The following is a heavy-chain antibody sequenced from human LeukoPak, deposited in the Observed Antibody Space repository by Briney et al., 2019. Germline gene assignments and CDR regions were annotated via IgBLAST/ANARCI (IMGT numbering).Heavy chain of an antibody. CDR1: GYSISSGYY. Sequence: PSETLSLTCAVSGYSISSGYYWGWIRQPPGKGLEWIGSIYHSGSTYYNPSLKSRVTISVDTSKNQFSLKLSSVTAADTAVYYCARDERGVIINPGVFDIWGQGTMVTVSS. D-gene: IGHD3-10*01. V-gene: IGHV4-38-2*02. J-gene: IGHJ3*02. CDR3: ARDERGVIINPGVFDI. CDR2: IYHSGST.